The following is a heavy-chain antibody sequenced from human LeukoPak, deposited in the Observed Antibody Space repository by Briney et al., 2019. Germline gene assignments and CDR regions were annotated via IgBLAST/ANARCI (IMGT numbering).Heavy chain of an antibody. J-gene: IGHJ4*02. V-gene: IGHV4-34*01. CDR1: GGSFSGYY. CDR3: ARYYVAAPYFDY. CDR2: INHSGST. Sequence: PSETLSLTCAVYGGSFSGYYWSWIRQPPGKGLEWIGEINHSGSTNYNPSLKSRVTISVDTSKNQFSLKLSSVTVADTAVYYCARYYVAAPYFDYWGQGTLVTVSS. D-gene: IGHD6-6*01.